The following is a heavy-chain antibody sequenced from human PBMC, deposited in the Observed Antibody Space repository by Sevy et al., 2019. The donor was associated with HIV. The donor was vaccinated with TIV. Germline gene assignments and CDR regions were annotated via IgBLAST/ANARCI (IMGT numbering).Heavy chain of an antibody. Sequence: GGSLRLSCAASGLTFSSYAMSWVRQAPGKGLEWVSAISASGGSTNYVDSVRGRFTISRDNSKNTLYLQMNSLGAEDTAVYYCAKCGACVGSGTCYFDYWGQGTLVTVSS. CDR3: AKCGACVGSGTCYFDY. V-gene: IGHV3-23*01. CDR1: GLTFSSYA. J-gene: IGHJ4*02. D-gene: IGHD3-10*01. CDR2: ISASGGST.